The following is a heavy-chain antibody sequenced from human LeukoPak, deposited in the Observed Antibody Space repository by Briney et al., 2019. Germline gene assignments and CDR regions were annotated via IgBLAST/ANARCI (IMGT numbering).Heavy chain of an antibody. J-gene: IGHJ5*02. CDR1: GLTFSSHW. V-gene: IGHV3-74*01. CDR2: ITNDGSST. D-gene: IGHD4-17*01. CDR3: ARDTYGDYGYNWFDP. Sequence: GGSLRLSCAASGLTFSSHWMHWVRQAPGKGLVWVSRITNDGSSTTYADSVKGRFTISRDNAKNSLYLQMNSLRAEDTAVYYCARDTYGDYGYNWFDPWGQGTLVTVSS.